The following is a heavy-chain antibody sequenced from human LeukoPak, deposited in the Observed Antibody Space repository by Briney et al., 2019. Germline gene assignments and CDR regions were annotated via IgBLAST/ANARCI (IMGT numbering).Heavy chain of an antibody. D-gene: IGHD6-19*01. V-gene: IGHV1-69*04. CDR1: GGTFSSYA. J-gene: IGHJ5*02. Sequence: SVKVSCKASGGTFSSYAISWVRQAPGQGLEWMGRIIPIFGIANYAQKFQGRVTITADKSTSTAYMELSSLRSEGTAVYYCASGAAVAGASNWFDPWGQGTLVTVSS. CDR3: ASGAAVAGASNWFDP. CDR2: IIPIFGIA.